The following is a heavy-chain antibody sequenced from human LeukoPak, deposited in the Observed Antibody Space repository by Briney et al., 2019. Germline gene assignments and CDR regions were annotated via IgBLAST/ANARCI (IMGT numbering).Heavy chain of an antibody. V-gene: IGHV3-43*02. J-gene: IGHJ4*02. D-gene: IGHD2-21*01. CDR3: ARDNSRNGGESDGYFDY. CDR2: ISGVSGNT. Sequence: GGSLRLSCAASGSTFDDYAMHWVRQAPGKGLEWVSLISGVSGNTYYADSVKGRFTISRDNSKNSLYLQMNSVRAEDTAFYYCARDNSRNGGESDGYFDYWGQGTPVTVFS. CDR1: GSTFDDYA.